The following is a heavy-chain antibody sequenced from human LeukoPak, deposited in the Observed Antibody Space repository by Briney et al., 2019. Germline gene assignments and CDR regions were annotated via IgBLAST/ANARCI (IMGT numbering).Heavy chain of an antibody. CDR2: ISSSSSTI. CDR1: GFTFSDYY. J-gene: IGHJ4*02. Sequence: GGSLRLSCAASGFTFSDYYMSWIRQAPGKGLEWVSYISSSSSTIYYADSVKGRFTISRDNAKNSLYLQMNSLRAEDTAVYYCARVPRRDGYNYGASDYWGQGTLVTVSS. D-gene: IGHD5-24*01. V-gene: IGHV3-11*04. CDR3: ARVPRRDGYNYGASDY.